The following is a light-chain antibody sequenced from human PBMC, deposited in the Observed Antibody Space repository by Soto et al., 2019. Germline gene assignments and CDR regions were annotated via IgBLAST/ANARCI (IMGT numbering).Light chain of an antibody. CDR3: QQRSNWLWT. Sequence: EIVLTQSPATLSLSPGERATLSGRASQSVSSSLAWYQQKPGQAPRLLIYDASNRATGIPARFSGSGSGTDFTLTISSLEPEDFAVYYCQQRSNWLWTFGQGTKVDIK. V-gene: IGKV3-11*01. CDR2: DAS. CDR1: QSVSSS. J-gene: IGKJ1*01.